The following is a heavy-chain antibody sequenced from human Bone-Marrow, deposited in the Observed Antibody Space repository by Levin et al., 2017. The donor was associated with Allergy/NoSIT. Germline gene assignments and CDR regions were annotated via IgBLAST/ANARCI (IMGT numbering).Heavy chain of an antibody. D-gene: IGHD2-2*01. V-gene: IGHV7-4-1*02. J-gene: IGHJ4*02. CDR1: GYTFTSYA. Sequence: GESLKISCKASGYTFTSYAMNWVRQAPGQGLEWMGWINTNTGNPTYAQGFTGRFVFSLDTSVSTAYLQISSLKAEDTAVYYCARAYCSSTSCPATRYFDYWGQGTLVTVSS. CDR2: INTNTGNP. CDR3: ARAYCSSTSCPATRYFDY.